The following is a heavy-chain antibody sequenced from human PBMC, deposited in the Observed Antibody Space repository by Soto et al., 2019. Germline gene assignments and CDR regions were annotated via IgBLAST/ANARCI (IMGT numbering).Heavy chain of an antibody. CDR3: AKDRNYPRDQFHY. CDR1: GFSFSTYA. V-gene: IGHV3-23*01. CDR2: ISANGQGI. J-gene: IGHJ4*02. D-gene: IGHD1-7*01. Sequence: PGGSLRLSCAASGFSFSTYALSWVRQATGKGLEWVSAISANGQGIYYADSVRGRFTISRDNSKNTMFLHMDSLRAEDTAVYYCAKDRNYPRDQFHYWGQGTLVTVSS.